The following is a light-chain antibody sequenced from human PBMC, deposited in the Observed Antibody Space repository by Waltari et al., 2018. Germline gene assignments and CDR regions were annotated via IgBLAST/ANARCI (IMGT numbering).Light chain of an antibody. J-gene: IGKJ4*01. CDR3: QRYNSYSLLT. Sequence: DIQMTPSPSTLSASVGDRVTITCRANQSISNWLAWYQQKPGKAAKLLLHKAATLESWVPSRFRGSGSGTEVTLTISSLQPDDFATYYCQRYNSYSLLTFGGGTKVEIK. V-gene: IGKV1-5*03. CDR1: QSISNW. CDR2: KAA.